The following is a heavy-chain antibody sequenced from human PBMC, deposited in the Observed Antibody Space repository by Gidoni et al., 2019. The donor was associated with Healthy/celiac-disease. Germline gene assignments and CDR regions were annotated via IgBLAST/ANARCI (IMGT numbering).Heavy chain of an antibody. D-gene: IGHD3-22*01. V-gene: IGHV1-8*01. CDR3: ARDSSGYYEKDY. Sequence: QVQLVQSGAEVKKPGASVTVSCQASGSTFTSYAINWVRQATGQGLEWMGWMNPNSGNTGYAQKFQGRVTMTRNTSISTAYMELSSLRSEDTAVYYCARDSSGYYEKDYWGQGTLVTVSS. CDR2: MNPNSGNT. J-gene: IGHJ4*02. CDR1: GSTFTSYA.